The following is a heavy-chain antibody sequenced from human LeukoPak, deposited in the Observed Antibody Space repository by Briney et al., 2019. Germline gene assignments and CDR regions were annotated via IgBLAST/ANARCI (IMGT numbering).Heavy chain of an antibody. CDR3: AKGSRGSSGYYYYGMDV. D-gene: IGHD6-6*01. V-gene: IGHV3-9*01. Sequence: GGSLRLSCAASGFTFSSYAMSWVRQAPGKGLEWVSGISWNSGSIGYADSVKGRFTISRDNAKNSLYLQMNSLRAEDTALYYCAKGSRGSSGYYYYGMDVWGQGTTVTVSS. CDR2: ISWNSGSI. CDR1: GFTFSSYA. J-gene: IGHJ6*02.